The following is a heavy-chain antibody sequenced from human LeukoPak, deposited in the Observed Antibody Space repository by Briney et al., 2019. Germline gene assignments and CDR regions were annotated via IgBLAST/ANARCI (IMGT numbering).Heavy chain of an antibody. CDR3: ARDQGVVVPAAAFDY. CDR2: ISYDGSNK. CDR1: GFTFSSYA. J-gene: IGHJ4*02. V-gene: IGHV3-30-3*01. D-gene: IGHD2-2*01. Sequence: GGSLRLSCAASGFTFSSYAMHWVRQAPGKGLEWVAVISYDGSNKYYADSVKGRFTISRDNSKNTLYLQMNSRRAEDTAVYYCARDQGVVVPAAAFDYWGQGTLVTVSS.